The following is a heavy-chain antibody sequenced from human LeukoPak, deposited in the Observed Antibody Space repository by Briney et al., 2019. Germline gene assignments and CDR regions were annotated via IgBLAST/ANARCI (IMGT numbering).Heavy chain of an antibody. CDR1: GFTFSSFA. CDR3: AKFVRVVAAAGEDY. D-gene: IGHD6-13*01. Sequence: GGSLRLSCAASGFTFSSFAMNWVRQAPGKGLEGVSYMSRRSDTIYYGDSVKGRFTISRDNSKNTLYVQMNSLRAEDTAVYYCAKFVRVVAAAGEDYWGQGTLVTVSS. CDR2: MSRRSDTI. J-gene: IGHJ4*02. V-gene: IGHV3-48*01.